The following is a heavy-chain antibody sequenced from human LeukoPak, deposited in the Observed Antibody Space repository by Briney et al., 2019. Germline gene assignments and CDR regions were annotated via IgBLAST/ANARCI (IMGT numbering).Heavy chain of an antibody. CDR1: GFTLSRYG. V-gene: IGHV3-48*03. Sequence: GGSLRLSCAASGFTLSRYGMNWVRQAPGKGLEWVSYISSRGSTIYYADSVKGRFTISRNNAKNSLSLQMNSLRAEDTAVYYCASLIVGGTTVRDYWGQGTLVSVSS. CDR3: ASLIVGGTTVRDY. CDR2: ISSRGSTI. J-gene: IGHJ4*02. D-gene: IGHD4-17*01.